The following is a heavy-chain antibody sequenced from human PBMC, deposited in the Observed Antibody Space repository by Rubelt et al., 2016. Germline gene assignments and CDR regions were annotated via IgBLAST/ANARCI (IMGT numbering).Heavy chain of an antibody. CDR3: AKGLGSGWYRVAFDI. V-gene: IGHV3-23*04. CDR1: GFTVSSNY. CDR2: ISGSGGST. D-gene: IGHD6-19*01. Sequence: EVQLVESGGGLVQPGGSLRLSCAASGFTVSSNYMSWVRQAPGKGLEWVSAISGSGGSTYYSDVVKGRFTISRDNSKNTLYLQMNSLRAEDTAVYYCAKGLGSGWYRVAFDIWGQGTMVTVSS. J-gene: IGHJ3*02.